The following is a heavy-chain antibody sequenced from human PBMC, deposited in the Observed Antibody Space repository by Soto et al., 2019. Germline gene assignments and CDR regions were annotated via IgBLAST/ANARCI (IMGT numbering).Heavy chain of an antibody. V-gene: IGHV1-58*02. Sequence: HMQLVQSGPEVRKPGTSVKVSCKASGFTLTNSAMQWVRQARGQRLEWIGWIVVGSGHTNYAQKFQKRVTITRDMSTSTTYVELSSLTSEDTAVYYGAATTWMQAAHYAMDVWGQGTTVTVSS. D-gene: IGHD5-18*01. CDR3: AATTWMQAAHYAMDV. CDR2: IVVGSGHT. CDR1: GFTLTNSA. J-gene: IGHJ6*02.